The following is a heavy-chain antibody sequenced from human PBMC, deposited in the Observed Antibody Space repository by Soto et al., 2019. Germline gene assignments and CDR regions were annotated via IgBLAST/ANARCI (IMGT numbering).Heavy chain of an antibody. Sequence: QLQLQESGSGLVKPSQTLSLTCAVSGGSISSGGYSWSWIRQPPGKGLEWIGYIYHSGSTYYNPSRKSRVTMAVARAKTQFSLKVGSRTAADTAVYSCARVPDYWGQGTLVTVSS. CDR1: GGSISSGGYS. V-gene: IGHV4-30-2*01. CDR2: IYHSGST. J-gene: IGHJ4*02. CDR3: ARVPDY.